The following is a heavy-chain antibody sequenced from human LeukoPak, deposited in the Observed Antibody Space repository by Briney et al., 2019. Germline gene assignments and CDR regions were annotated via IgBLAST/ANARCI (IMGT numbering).Heavy chain of an antibody. CDR1: GGSISSGGYY. V-gene: IGHV4-31*03. CDR2: IYYSGST. J-gene: IGHJ5*02. D-gene: IGHD3-16*01. Sequence: PSETLSLTCTVSGGSISSGGYYWSWIRQHPGKGLEWIGYIYYSGSTYYKPSLKSRVTISVETSKNQFPLKLSSVTAADTAVYYCARGGPRFGGLFSNWFDPWGQGTLVTVSS. CDR3: ARGGPRFGGLFSNWFDP.